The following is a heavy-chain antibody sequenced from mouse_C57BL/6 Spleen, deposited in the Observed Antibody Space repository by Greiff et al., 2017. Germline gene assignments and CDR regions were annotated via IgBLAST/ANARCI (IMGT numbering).Heavy chain of an antibody. CDR3: TTEEGGYYKAMDY. J-gene: IGHJ4*01. CDR2: IDPEDGDT. D-gene: IGHD2-3*01. CDR1: GFNIKDYY. Sequence: EVQLQQSGAELVRPGASVKLSCTASGFNIKDYYMNWVKQRPEKGLEWIGRIDPEDGDTEYAPKFQGKDTMTADTSSTTTYLQLSILTSEYTAIYYCTTEEGGYYKAMDYWGQGTSVTVSS. V-gene: IGHV14-1*01.